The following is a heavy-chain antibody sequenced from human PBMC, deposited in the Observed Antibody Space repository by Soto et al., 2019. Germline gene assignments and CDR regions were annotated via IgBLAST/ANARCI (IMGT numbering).Heavy chain of an antibody. CDR3: ARERIAGPFDN. V-gene: IGHV1-2*02. D-gene: IGHD1-26*01. J-gene: IGHJ4*02. Sequence: ASVKVSCKTSGDNFFGFHMHWVRQAWGQGLEWMGGITPGNGDTNYAQPFQGRVTLTRDTSIDTAYMDLSGLKSDDTAVYYCARERIAGPFDNGGQGTLVTVSS. CDR1: GDNFFGFH. CDR2: ITPGNGDT.